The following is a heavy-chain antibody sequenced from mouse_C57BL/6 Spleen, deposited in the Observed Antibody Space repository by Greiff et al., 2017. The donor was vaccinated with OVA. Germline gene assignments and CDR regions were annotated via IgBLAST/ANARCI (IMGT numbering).Heavy chain of an antibody. CDR3: AYYYGSSYGYFDV. Sequence: EVQLQQSVAELVRPGASVKLSCTASGFNIKNTYMHWVKQRPEQGLEWIGRIDPANGNTKYAPKFQGKATITADTSSNTAYLPLSSLTSEDTAIYYCAYYYGSSYGYFDVWGTGTTVTVSS. CDR1: GFNIKNTY. J-gene: IGHJ1*03. V-gene: IGHV14-3*01. D-gene: IGHD1-1*01. CDR2: IDPANGNT.